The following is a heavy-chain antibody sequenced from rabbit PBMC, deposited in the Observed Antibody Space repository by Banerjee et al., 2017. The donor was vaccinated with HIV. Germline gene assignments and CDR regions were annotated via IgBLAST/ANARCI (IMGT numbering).Heavy chain of an antibody. D-gene: IGHD1-1*01. CDR3: ARASSGYYYFSL. Sequence: QSLEESGGDLVKPGASLTLTCTASGFSFSSSYYMCWVRQAPGKGLEWIGCIYGGSSGSTYYASWAKGRFTISKTSSTTVTLQMTSLTAADTATYFCARASSGYYYFSLWGPGTLVTVS. J-gene: IGHJ4*01. CDR2: IYGGSSGST. CDR1: GFSFSSSYY. V-gene: IGHV1S40*01.